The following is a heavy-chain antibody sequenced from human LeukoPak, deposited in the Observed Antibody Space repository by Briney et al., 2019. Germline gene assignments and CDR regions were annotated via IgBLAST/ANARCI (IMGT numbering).Heavy chain of an antibody. CDR1: VGSITSSSYY. D-gene: IGHD3-3*01. CDR3: ARHVNDFWSGYYTTFDY. Sequence: SETLSLTCTVSVGSITSSSYYWGWIRQPPGKWLEWMGSIYYSGSTYYNPSLKSRVTISVDTSKHQSSLKLSSVTAADTAVYYCARHVNDFWSGYYTTFDYWGQGTLVTVSS. CDR2: IYYSGST. J-gene: IGHJ4*02. V-gene: IGHV4-39*01.